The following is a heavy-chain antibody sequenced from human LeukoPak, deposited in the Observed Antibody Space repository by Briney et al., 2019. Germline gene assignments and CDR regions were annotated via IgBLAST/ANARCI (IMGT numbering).Heavy chain of an antibody. CDR1: GYTFTGYY. Sequence: GASVKVSCKASGYTFTGYYMHWVRQATGQGLEWMGWMNPNSGNTGYAQKFQGRVTITRNTSISTAYMELSSLRSEDTAVYYCASFVVTGPRRKTDYWGQGTLVTVSS. CDR2: MNPNSGNT. V-gene: IGHV1-8*03. CDR3: ASFVVTGPRRKTDY. D-gene: IGHD2-15*01. J-gene: IGHJ4*02.